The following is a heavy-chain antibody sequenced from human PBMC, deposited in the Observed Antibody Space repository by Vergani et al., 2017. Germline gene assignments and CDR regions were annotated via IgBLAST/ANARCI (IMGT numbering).Heavy chain of an antibody. CDR3: ARAAGSSWYYYYYGMDV. Sequence: QVQLPESGPGLVKPSGTLSLTCAVSGGSISSSNWWSWVRQPPGKGLEWIGEIYHSGSTNYNPSLKSRVTISVDKSKNQFSLKLSSVTAADTAVYYSARAAGSSWYYYYYGMDVWGQGTTVTVSS. D-gene: IGHD6-13*01. J-gene: IGHJ6*02. CDR2: IYHSGST. CDR1: GGSISSSNW. V-gene: IGHV4-4*02.